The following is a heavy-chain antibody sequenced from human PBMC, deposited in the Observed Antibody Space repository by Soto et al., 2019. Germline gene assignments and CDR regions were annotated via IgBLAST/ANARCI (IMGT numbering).Heavy chain of an antibody. CDR2: ISGSGGST. Sequence: PGWSLRLSCAASGFTFSSYAMSWVRQAPGKGLEWVSAISGSGGSTYYADSVKGRFTISRDNSKNTLYLQMNSLRAEDTAVYYCAKDMQTYYDFWSGSQNYGMDVWGQGTTVTVSS. CDR1: GFTFSSYA. J-gene: IGHJ6*02. CDR3: AKDMQTYYDFWSGSQNYGMDV. D-gene: IGHD3-3*01. V-gene: IGHV3-23*01.